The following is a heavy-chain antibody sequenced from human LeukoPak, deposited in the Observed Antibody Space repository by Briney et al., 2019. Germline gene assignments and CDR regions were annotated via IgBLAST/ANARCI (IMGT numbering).Heavy chain of an antibody. CDR2: IKQDGSEK. D-gene: IGHD3-22*01. V-gene: IGHV3-7*03. J-gene: IGHJ4*02. Sequence: GGSLRLSCTASGFTFSNYWMTWVRQAPGKGLEWVANIKQDGSEKYYVDSVKGRFTISRDNAKNSLYLQMNSLRAEDTAVYYCASYYDSGYWGQGTLVTVSS. CDR1: GFTFSNYW. CDR3: ASYYDSGY.